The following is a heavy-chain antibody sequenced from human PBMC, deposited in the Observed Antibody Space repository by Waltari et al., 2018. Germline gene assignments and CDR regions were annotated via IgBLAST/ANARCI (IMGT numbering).Heavy chain of an antibody. CDR3: ARRFNL. CDR2: INTGGNTI. D-gene: IGHD3-16*01. Sequence: EERLVESGGGLVQPGGSLRPSCAASGFPSIAFEMNWVRQAPGKGLEWVSYINTGGNTIYQADSVKGRFTISRDNAKNSLYLQMNSLRVEDTAIYYCARRFNLWGPGTTVTVSS. J-gene: IGHJ6*02. CDR1: GFPSIAFE. V-gene: IGHV3-48*03.